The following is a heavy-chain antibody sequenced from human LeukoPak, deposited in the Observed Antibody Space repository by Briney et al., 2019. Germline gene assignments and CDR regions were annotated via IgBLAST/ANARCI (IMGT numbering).Heavy chain of an antibody. Sequence: GGSLRLSCAASGFTFSTYAMSWVRQAPGKGLEWFSTISGNGGSTYYADSVKGRFTISRDNSKNTLYLQMNSLRAEDTAVYYCAKPPPDSSSWLFDYWGQGTLVTVSS. CDR3: AKPPPDSSSWLFDY. J-gene: IGHJ4*02. CDR1: GFTFSTYA. V-gene: IGHV3-23*01. CDR2: ISGNGGST. D-gene: IGHD6-13*01.